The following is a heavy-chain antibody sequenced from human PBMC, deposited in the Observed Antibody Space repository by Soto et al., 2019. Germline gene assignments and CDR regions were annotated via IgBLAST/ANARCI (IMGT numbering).Heavy chain of an antibody. CDR2: INHSGST. CDR3: ARARSITPKARKHYYYYYMDV. Sequence: SETLSLTCAVYGGSFSGYYWSWIRQPPGKGLEWIGEINHSGSTNYNPSLKSRVTISVDTSKNQFSLKLSSVTAADTAVYYCARARSITPKARKHYYYYYMDVWGKGTTVTVSS. J-gene: IGHJ6*03. CDR1: GGSFSGYY. V-gene: IGHV4-34*01.